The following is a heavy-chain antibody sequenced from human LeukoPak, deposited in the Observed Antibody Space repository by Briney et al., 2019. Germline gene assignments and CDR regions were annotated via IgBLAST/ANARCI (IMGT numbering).Heavy chain of an antibody. Sequence: PSETLSLTCTVSGGSISSSSYYWGWIRQPPGKGLEWIGSIYYSGSTYYNPSLKSRVTISVDTSKNQFSLKLSSVTAADTAVYYCARPGIAAAGTAGVFDYRGQGTLVTVSS. CDR3: ARPGIAAAGTAGVFDY. J-gene: IGHJ4*02. V-gene: IGHV4-39*01. CDR1: GGSISSSSYY. CDR2: IYYSGST. D-gene: IGHD6-13*01.